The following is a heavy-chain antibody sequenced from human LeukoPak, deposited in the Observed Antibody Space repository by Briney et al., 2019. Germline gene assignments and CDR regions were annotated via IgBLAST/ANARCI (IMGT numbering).Heavy chain of an antibody. CDR1: GGSVSSGSYY. J-gene: IGHJ5*02. CDR2: IYYSGST. Sequence: KPSETLSLTCTVSGGSVSSGSYYWSWIRQPPGKGLEWIGYIYYSGSTNYNPSLKSRVTISVDTSKNQFSLKLSSVTAADTAVYYCARGTPHYSGSGSYYISHFDPWGQGTLVTVSS. V-gene: IGHV4-61*01. CDR3: ARGTPHYSGSGSYYISHFDP. D-gene: IGHD3-10*01.